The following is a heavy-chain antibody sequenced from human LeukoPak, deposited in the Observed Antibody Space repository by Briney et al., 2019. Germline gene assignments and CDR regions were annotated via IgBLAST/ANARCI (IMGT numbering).Heavy chain of an antibody. CDR3: ARETHYYGSGAKALDY. CDR2: ISSSSSYI. D-gene: IGHD3-10*01. CDR1: GFTFSSYS. Sequence: PGGSLRLSCAASGFTFSSYSMNWVRQAPGKGLEWVSSISSSSSYIYYADSVKGRFTISRDNAKNSLYLQMNSLRAEDTAVYYCARETHYYGSGAKALDYWGQGTLVTVSS. V-gene: IGHV3-21*01. J-gene: IGHJ4*02.